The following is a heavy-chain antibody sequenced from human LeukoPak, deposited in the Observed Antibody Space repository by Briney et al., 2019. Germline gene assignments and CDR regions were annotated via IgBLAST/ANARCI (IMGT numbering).Heavy chain of an antibody. Sequence: GGSLRLSCAASGFTFSSYSMNWVRQAPGKGLEWVADIKQDGSEKYYVDSVKGRFTISRDNAKNSLYLQMNSLRAEGTAVYYCARGDYFDRAFDVWGQGTMVTVSS. CDR2: IKQDGSEK. CDR1: GFTFSSYS. D-gene: IGHD3-22*01. V-gene: IGHV3-7*03. J-gene: IGHJ3*01. CDR3: ARGDYFDRAFDV.